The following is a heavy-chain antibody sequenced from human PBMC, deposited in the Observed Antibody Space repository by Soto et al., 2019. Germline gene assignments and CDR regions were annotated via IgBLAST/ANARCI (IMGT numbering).Heavy chain of an antibody. J-gene: IGHJ6*02. CDR3: AREGEMPYYYYGLDV. D-gene: IGHD3-16*01. Sequence: QVQLVQSGAEVRKPGASVKVSCKASGYTFTTYGISWVRQAPGQGLDWMGWISGYNGHTKYAQKFQGRVTMTTDTSTSTVYMDLRSLRSDDTAVYYCAREGEMPYYYYGLDVWGPGTTVTVSS. CDR1: GYTFTTYG. V-gene: IGHV1-18*01. CDR2: ISGYNGHT.